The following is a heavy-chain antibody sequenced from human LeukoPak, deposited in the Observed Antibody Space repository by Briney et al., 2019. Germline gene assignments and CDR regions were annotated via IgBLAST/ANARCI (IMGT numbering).Heavy chain of an antibody. D-gene: IGHD3-10*01. CDR2: INYTGST. V-gene: IGHV4-34*01. J-gene: IGHJ4*02. Sequence: SETLSLTCAVYGGSFSGFYGSWIRHVPGKGLEWIGEINYTGSTSYNPSLKSRVTISVDTTKSQFSLKLSSVTAADTAVYYCARQPTMVRAPLDYWGQGTLVTVSS. CDR3: ARQPTMVRAPLDY. CDR1: GGSFSGFY.